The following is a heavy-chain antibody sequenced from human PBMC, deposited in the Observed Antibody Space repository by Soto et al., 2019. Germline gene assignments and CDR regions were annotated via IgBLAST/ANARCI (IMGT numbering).Heavy chain of an antibody. J-gene: IGHJ3*01. CDR1: EFTLYNFA. V-gene: IGHV3-23*01. CDR2: LGVRST. CDR3: AKGALVKPPGTRAFDV. D-gene: IGHD6-13*01. Sequence: LRLSCAACEFTLYNFAMCWIHWAPGMGLEWVSTLGVRSTYYADSVKGRFTISRDNSNNAMYLQMNSLRVGDTAVYYWAKGALVKPPGTRAFDVWGQGTMVTVSS.